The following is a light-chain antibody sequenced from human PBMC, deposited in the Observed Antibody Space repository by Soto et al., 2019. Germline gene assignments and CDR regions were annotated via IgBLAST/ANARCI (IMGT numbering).Light chain of an antibody. V-gene: IGKV1-6*01. CDR1: QAIRND. CDR3: LHDFDYPRT. J-gene: IGKJ1*01. Sequence: AIQMTQSLSSLSASVGDRVTITCRASQAIRNDLCWYQQKPGKAPKLLIYAAFNLQSGVPSRFSGSGSGTEFTLSISSLQPDDFATYFCLHDFDYPRTFGQGTRVDIK. CDR2: AAF.